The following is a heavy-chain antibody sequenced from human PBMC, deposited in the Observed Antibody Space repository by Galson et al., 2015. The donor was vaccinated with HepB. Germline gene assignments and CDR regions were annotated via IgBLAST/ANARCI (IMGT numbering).Heavy chain of an antibody. V-gene: IGHV3-33*01. D-gene: IGHD4-17*01. CDR3: ARVRGTTVTTYDY. Sequence: SLRLSCAASGFTFSSYGMHWVRQAPGKGLEWMAVIWYDGSNKYYADSVKGRFTISRDNSKNTLYLQMNSLRAEDTAVYYCARVRGTTVTTYDYWGQGTLVTVSS. CDR2: IWYDGSNK. J-gene: IGHJ4*02. CDR1: GFTFSSYG.